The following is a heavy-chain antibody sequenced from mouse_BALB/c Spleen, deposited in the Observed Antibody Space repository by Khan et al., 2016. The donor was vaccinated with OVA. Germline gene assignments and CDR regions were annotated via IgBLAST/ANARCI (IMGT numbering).Heavy chain of an antibody. J-gene: IGHJ2*01. CDR3: ARRGLLWDFDY. Sequence: QVQLKQSGAELAKPGASVKMSCKTSGYTFINYWILWVKQRPGQGLEWIGYINPSTGYTEYNQNFKNKATLTADKSSRTSYMHQSSLTSEDSAVYYCARRGLLWDFDYWGQGTTLPLSS. CDR1: GYTFINYW. V-gene: IGHV1-7*01. D-gene: IGHD2-1*01. CDR2: INPSTGYT.